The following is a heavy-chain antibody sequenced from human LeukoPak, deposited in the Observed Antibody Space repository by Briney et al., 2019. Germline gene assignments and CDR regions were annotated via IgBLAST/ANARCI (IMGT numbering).Heavy chain of an antibody. CDR3: ARLRVGAHYYFDY. CDR2: IKQDGSEK. D-gene: IGHD1-26*01. J-gene: IGHJ4*02. V-gene: IGHV3-7*03. Sequence: GGSLRLSCAASGFTFSSYWMSWVRQAPGEGLEWVANIKQDGSEKYYVDSVKGRFTISRDNAKNSLYLQMNSLRAEDTAVYYCARLRVGAHYYFDYWGQGTLVTVSS. CDR1: GFTFSSYW.